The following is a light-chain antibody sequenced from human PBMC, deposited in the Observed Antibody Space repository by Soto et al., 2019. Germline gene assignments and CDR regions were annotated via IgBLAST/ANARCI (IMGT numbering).Light chain of an antibody. V-gene: IGKV1-5*01. Sequence: DFQMTQSPSTLSASVGDRVTITCRASRSISTWLAWYQQKPGKAPKLLFYDASTLEIGVPSRFSGSGSGTEFTLTISSLQPDDFATYYCQQYNNNFGQGTKVDIK. J-gene: IGKJ1*01. CDR1: RSISTW. CDR3: QQYNNN. CDR2: DAS.